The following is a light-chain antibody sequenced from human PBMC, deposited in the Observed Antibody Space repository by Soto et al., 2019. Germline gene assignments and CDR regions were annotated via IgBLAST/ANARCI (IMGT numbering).Light chain of an antibody. Sequence: LTQPPSASGTPGQRVTISCSGSASSIGTNTVNWYRQLPGTAPKLLIYGDNQRPSGVPDRFSGSKSGTSASLAISGLQSEDEAEYYCAAWDGSLNNVLFGGGTQLTVL. CDR2: GDN. V-gene: IGLV1-44*01. J-gene: IGLJ2*01. CDR1: ASSIGTNT. CDR3: AAWDGSLNNVL.